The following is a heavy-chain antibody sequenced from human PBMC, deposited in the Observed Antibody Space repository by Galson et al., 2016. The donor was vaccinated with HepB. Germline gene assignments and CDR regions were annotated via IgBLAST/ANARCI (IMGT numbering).Heavy chain of an antibody. Sequence: SETLSLTCTVSGGSISSSGYFWAWIRQPPGKGLEWIGSIYYSGTTHYNPSLQSRVTISVDTSKNQFSLRLTSVSAADTAMFSCARQDRAGLVNFWGQGTMVTVSS. J-gene: IGHJ3*01. V-gene: IGHV4-39*01. CDR2: IYYSGTT. CDR1: GGSISSSGYF. CDR3: ARQDRAGLVNF. D-gene: IGHD6-19*01.